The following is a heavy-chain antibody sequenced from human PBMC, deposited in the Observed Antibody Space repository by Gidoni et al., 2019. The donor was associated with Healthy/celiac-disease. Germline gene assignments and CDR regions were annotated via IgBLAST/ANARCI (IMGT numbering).Heavy chain of an antibody. CDR3: ARVVGSIIVGALWYFDY. J-gene: IGHJ4*02. V-gene: IGHV3-7*03. Sequence: EVQLVESGGGLVQPGGSLRLSCAAAGFTCSRYWMSWVRQAPGKGLEWVANIKQDGSEKYYVDSVKGRFTISRDNAKNSLYLQMNSLRAEDTAVYYCARVVGSIIVGALWYFDYWGQGTLVTVSS. CDR2: IKQDGSEK. D-gene: IGHD1-26*01. CDR1: GFTCSRYW.